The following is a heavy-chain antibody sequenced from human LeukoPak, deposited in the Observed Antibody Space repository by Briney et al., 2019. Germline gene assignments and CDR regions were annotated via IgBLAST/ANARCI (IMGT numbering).Heavy chain of an antibody. Sequence: GGSLRLSCAASGFTFSSYAMSWVRQAPGKGLEWVSAISGSGGSTYYADSVKGRFTISRDNSKNTLYLQMNSLRAEDTAVYYCAKDRLLVAVAATVCDYWGQGTLVTVSS. CDR3: AKDRLLVAVAATVCDY. D-gene: IGHD2-15*01. J-gene: IGHJ4*02. V-gene: IGHV3-23*01. CDR2: ISGSGGST. CDR1: GFTFSSYA.